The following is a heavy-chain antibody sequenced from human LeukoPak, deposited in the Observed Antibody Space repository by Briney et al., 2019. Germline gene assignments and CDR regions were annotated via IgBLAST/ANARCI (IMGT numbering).Heavy chain of an antibody. CDR1: GFTFSSYA. Sequence: GRSLRLSCAASGFTFSSYAMHWVRQAPGKGLEWVAVISYDGSNKYYADSVKGRFTISRDNSKNTLYPQMNSLRAEDTAVYYCARDRRDIVVVVADRSYYYYGMDVWGQGTTVTVSS. V-gene: IGHV3-30-3*01. CDR2: ISYDGSNK. D-gene: IGHD2-15*01. J-gene: IGHJ6*02. CDR3: ARDRRDIVVVVADRSYYYYGMDV.